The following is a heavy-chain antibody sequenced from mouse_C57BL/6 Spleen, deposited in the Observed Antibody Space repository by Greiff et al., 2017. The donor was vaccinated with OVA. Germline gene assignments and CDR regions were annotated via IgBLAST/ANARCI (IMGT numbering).Heavy chain of an antibody. CDR3: AREVYYFDY. Sequence: EVKLMESGPGLVKPSQSLSLTCSVTGYSITSGYYWNWIRQFPGNKLEWMGYISYDGSNNYNPSLKNRISITRDTSKNQFFLKLNSVTTEDTATYYCAREVYYFDYWGQGTTLTVSS. V-gene: IGHV3-6*01. CDR2: ISYDGSN. CDR1: GYSITSGYY. J-gene: IGHJ2*01.